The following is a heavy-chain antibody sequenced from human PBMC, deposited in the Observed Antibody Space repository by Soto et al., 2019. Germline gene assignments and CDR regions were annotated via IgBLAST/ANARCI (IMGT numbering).Heavy chain of an antibody. J-gene: IGHJ6*02. CDR1: GSTFPIYV. CDR3: ARADQRMFVDYYYYYGMDV. D-gene: IGHD3-10*02. V-gene: IGHV1-18*01. Sequence: GASVKVSRTASGSTFPIYVISSLRQAPVQVLEWMGWISAYNGNTNYAQKLQGRVTMTTDTSTSTAYMELRSLRSDDTAVYYCARADQRMFVDYYYYYGMDVWGQGTTVTVSS. CDR2: ISAYNGNT.